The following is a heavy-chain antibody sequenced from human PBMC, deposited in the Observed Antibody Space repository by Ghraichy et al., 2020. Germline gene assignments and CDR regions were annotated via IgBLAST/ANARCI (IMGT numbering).Heavy chain of an antibody. J-gene: IGHJ6*02. V-gene: IGHV4-39*01. CDR1: GGSISSSSYY. D-gene: IGHD2-15*01. CDR3: ARLPRNTPTPYYYYYGMDV. CDR2: IYYSGST. Sequence: SETLSLTCTVSGGSISSSSYYWGWIRQPPGKGLEWIGSIYYSGSTYYNPSLKSRVTISVDTSKNQFSLKLSSVTAADTAVYYCARLPRNTPTPYYYYYGMDVWGQGTTVTVSS.